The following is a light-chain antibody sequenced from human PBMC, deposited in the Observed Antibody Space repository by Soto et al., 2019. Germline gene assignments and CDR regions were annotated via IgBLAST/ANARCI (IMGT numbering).Light chain of an antibody. V-gene: IGLV2-14*01. CDR3: SSYRSTSTLYV. Sequence: ALTQPASVSGSPGQSITISCTGTSSDIGGYNFVSWYQQHPGKAPKLIIFEVSNRPSGVSHRFSGSKSDITASLTISGLQAGDEADYYCSSYRSTSTLYVFGTGTKVTVL. J-gene: IGLJ1*01. CDR1: SSDIGGYNF. CDR2: EVS.